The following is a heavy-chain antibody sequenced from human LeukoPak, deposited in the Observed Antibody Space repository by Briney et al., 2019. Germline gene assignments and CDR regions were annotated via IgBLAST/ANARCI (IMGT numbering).Heavy chain of an antibody. D-gene: IGHD3-16*01. CDR2: ITSDGSTT. V-gene: IGHV3-74*01. CDR1: EFSLSDYW. CDR3: AGDYIWGRLF. J-gene: IGHJ4*01. Sequence: PAGGSLRLSCVGSEFSLSDYWMHWVRQTPGKGLMWVSRITSDGSTTWYADSVKGRFTVSRDNAKNTLFLEMNSLRDEDTAVYYCAGDYIWGRLFWGQGTLVTVSS.